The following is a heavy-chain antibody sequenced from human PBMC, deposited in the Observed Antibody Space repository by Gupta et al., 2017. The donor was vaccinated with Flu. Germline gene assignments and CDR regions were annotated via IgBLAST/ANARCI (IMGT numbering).Heavy chain of an antibody. CDR1: GFIFADYA. J-gene: IGHJ4*02. D-gene: IGHD2-2*01. V-gene: IGHV3-9*01. CDR3: VKAPIGPTSWFDY. Sequence: EVQLVESGGGLLQPGRSLRLSCEGSGFIFADYAMHWVRQPPGRGLEWVASITWNSGAMDYADSLKGRFFISRDNAKNSLFLQMNSLRSDDTAFYYCVKAPIGPTSWFDYWGQGALVTVSS. CDR2: ITWNSGAM.